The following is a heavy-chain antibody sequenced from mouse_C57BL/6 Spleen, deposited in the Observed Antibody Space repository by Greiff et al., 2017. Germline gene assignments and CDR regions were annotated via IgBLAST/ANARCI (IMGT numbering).Heavy chain of an antibody. J-gene: IGHJ4*01. CDR2: IYPSDSET. CDR1: GYTFTSYW. Sequence: QVQLKQPGAELVRPGSSVKLSCKASGYTFTSYWLDWVKQRPGQGLEWIGNIYPSDSETHYNQKFKDKATLTVDKSSSTAYMQLSSLTSEDAAVXYCASPLLGDAMDYWGQGTSVTVSS. D-gene: IGHD1-1*01. V-gene: IGHV1-61*01. CDR3: ASPLLGDAMDY.